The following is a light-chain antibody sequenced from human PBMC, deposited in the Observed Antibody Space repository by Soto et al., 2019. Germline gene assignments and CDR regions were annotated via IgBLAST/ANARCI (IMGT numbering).Light chain of an antibody. Sequence: EIVLTQSPGTLSLSPGERATLSCGASQSVTSNYLAWYQQKPGQAPRLLIFGASTRATGIPDRFSGSGSGTDFTLTISSLQSEDFGLYYCHQYNNFWTFGQGTKVDIK. V-gene: IGKV3-20*01. CDR3: HQYNNFWT. J-gene: IGKJ1*01. CDR2: GAS. CDR1: QSVTSNY.